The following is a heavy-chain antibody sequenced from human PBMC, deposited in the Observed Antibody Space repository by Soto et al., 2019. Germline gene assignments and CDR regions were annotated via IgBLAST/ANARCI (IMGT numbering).Heavy chain of an antibody. CDR3: ARALYRSGTYYAFDN. V-gene: IGHV1-18*01. D-gene: IGHD1-26*01. Sequence: QVPLVQSGAEVKKPGASVTVSCKTSGYTPTNYDIGWVRQAPGQGLEWMGWISAYNGNTNSAQKLQGRLTMTTDTSTRTAHMALRSLRSADTAVYYCARALYRSGTYYAFDNWGQGTLVTVSS. J-gene: IGHJ4*02. CDR2: ISAYNGNT. CDR1: GYTPTNYD.